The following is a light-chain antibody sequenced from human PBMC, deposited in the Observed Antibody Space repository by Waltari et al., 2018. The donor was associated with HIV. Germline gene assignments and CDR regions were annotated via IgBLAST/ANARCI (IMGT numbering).Light chain of an antibody. V-gene: IGKV1-39*01. Sequence: DIQMTQSPSALSASLGKRVTITCRSSQNIQNYVNWYQRKPGKAPKVLIYAATNVQSGVPSRFSGSGSGTEFTLSVASLEREDAATYFCQQSYSTPPYTFGQGTKVQI. J-gene: IGKJ2*01. CDR3: QQSYSTPPYT. CDR2: AAT. CDR1: QNIQNY.